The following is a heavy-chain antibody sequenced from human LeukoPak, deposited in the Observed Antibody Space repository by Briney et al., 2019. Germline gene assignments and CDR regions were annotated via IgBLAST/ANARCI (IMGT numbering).Heavy chain of an antibody. CDR3: AREPNWGFDAFDI. CDR1: GGSFSGYY. Sequence: PETLSLTCAVYGGSFSGYYWSWIRQPPGKGLEWIGEINHSGSTNYNLSLKSRVTISVDTSKNQFSLKLSSVTAADTAVYYCAREPNWGFDAFDIWGQGTMVTVSS. D-gene: IGHD7-27*01. V-gene: IGHV4-34*01. CDR2: INHSGST. J-gene: IGHJ3*02.